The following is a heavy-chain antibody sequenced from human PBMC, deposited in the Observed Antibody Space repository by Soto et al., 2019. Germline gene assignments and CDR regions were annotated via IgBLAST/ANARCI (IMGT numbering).Heavy chain of an antibody. CDR1: GYKFISHS. Sequence: QIQLVQSGGEVKKPGASVKVSCKSSGYKFISHSITWVRQAPGQGLEWMGRISAYNGNTNYAQKLKGRGTMTTDTSTNTAYMELRSLRSDDTAVYYCARGAFCGGAPGCRDMDVWGQGTTVTVSS. V-gene: IGHV1-18*01. D-gene: IGHD2-21*01. CDR3: ARGAFCGGAPGCRDMDV. CDR2: ISAYNGNT. J-gene: IGHJ6*02.